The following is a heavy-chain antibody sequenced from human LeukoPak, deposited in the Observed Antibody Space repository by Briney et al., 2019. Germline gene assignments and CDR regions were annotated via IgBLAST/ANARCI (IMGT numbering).Heavy chain of an antibody. CDR2: INADGSTA. CDR3: VRSGGWSWREEFEY. CDR1: GFTFGNSW. J-gene: IGHJ4*02. Sequence: QPGGSLRLSCAASGFTFGNSWVHWVRQAPGKGLVWVSLINADGSTATYADSVKGRFTISRDNSKKMLYLQMNSLRVEDTAMYYCVRSGGWSWREEFEYWGQGTLVTVSS. V-gene: IGHV3-74*01. D-gene: IGHD3-10*01.